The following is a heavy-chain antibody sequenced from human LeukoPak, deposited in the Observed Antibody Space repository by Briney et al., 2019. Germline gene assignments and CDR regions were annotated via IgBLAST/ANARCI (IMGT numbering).Heavy chain of an antibody. D-gene: IGHD2-2*01. CDR2: INPNSGGT. J-gene: IGHJ6*03. CDR1: GYTFTGYY. Sequence: ASVEVSCKASGYTFTGYYMHWVRQAPGQGLEWMGWINPNSGGTNYAQKFQGRVTMTRDTSISTAYMELSRLRSDDTAVYYCARDGVPAAIDYYYYMDVWGKGTTVTVSS. CDR3: ARDGVPAAIDYYYYMDV. V-gene: IGHV1-2*02.